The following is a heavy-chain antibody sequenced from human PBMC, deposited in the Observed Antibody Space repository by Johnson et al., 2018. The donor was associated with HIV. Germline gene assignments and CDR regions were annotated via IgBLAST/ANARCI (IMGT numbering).Heavy chain of an antibody. D-gene: IGHD5/OR15-5a*01. CDR2: ISWNSGSI. Sequence: VQLVESGGGLVQPGMSLRLSCAASGFTFDDYAMHWVRQAPGKGLEWVSGISWNSGSIGYADSVKGRFTISRDNAKNTLYLQMDSLRAEDTAVYYCAKHNVTSLYWYAFDIWGQGTMVTVSS. J-gene: IGHJ3*02. CDR1: GFTFDDYA. CDR3: AKHNVTSLYWYAFDI. V-gene: IGHV3-9*01.